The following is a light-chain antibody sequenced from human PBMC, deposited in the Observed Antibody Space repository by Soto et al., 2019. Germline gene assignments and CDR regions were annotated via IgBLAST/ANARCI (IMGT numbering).Light chain of an antibody. CDR3: SSYTNTDSWV. CDR2: DVS. Sequence: QSALTQPASVSWSLGQSITISCTGTTSDIGAYDRVSWYQQHPGKAPKLMISDVSFRPSGVSNRFSGSKSGNTASLTISGLQAVDEGDYYCSSYTNTDSWVFGGGTKVTVL. CDR1: TSDIGAYDR. V-gene: IGLV2-14*01. J-gene: IGLJ3*02.